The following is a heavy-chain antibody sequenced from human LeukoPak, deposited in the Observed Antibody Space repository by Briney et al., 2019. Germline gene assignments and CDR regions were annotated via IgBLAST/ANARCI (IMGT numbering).Heavy chain of an antibody. J-gene: IGHJ6*02. V-gene: IGHV3-48*04. CDR1: GFTFSSYS. D-gene: IGHD6-13*01. CDR3: AREGYRQLTPFHYYYYGMDV. CDR2: ISSSSSTI. Sequence: GGSLRLSCAASGFTFSSYSMNWVRQAPGKGLEWVSYISSSSSTIYYADSVKGRFTISRDNAKNSLYLQMNSLRAEDTAVYYCAREGYRQLTPFHYYYYGMDVWGQGTTVTVSS.